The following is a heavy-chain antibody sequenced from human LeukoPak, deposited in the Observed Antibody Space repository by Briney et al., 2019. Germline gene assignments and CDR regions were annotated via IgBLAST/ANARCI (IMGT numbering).Heavy chain of an antibody. D-gene: IGHD5-24*01. CDR2: ISGSGGSK. CDR1: GFTFSSYA. V-gene: IGHV3-23*01. CDR3: ANDVEMATITSDY. J-gene: IGHJ4*02. Sequence: GGSLRLSCAASGFTFSSYAMSWVRQAPGKGLEWVSAISGSGGSKYYADSVKGRFTISRDNSKNTLYLQMNSLRAEDTAVYYCANDVEMATITSDYWGQGTLVTVSS.